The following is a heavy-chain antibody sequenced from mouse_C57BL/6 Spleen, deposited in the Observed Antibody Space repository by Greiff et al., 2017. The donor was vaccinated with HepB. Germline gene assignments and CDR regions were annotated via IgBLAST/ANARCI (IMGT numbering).Heavy chain of an antibody. D-gene: IGHD1-1*01. V-gene: IGHV1-81*01. CDR2: IYPRSGNT. CDR3: ARGGVLPWYFDV. J-gene: IGHJ1*03. CDR1: GYTFTSYG. Sequence: QVQLQQSGAELVRPGASVKLSCKASGYTFTSYGISWVKQRTGQGLEWIGEIYPRSGNTYYNEKFKGKATLTADKSSSTAYMELRSLTSEDSAVYFCARGGVLPWYFDVWGTGTTVTVSS.